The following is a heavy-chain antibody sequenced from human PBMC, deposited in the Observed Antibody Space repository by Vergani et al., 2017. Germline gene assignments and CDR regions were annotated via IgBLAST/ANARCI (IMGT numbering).Heavy chain of an antibody. Sequence: EVQLVESGGGLIQPGGSLRLSCAASGFTVSSNYMSWVRQAPGKGLEWVSVVYSGGSTYYADSVKGRFTISRDNSKTTLYLQMNSLRAEETAVYYCARETAALRHYGMDVWGQGTTVTVSS. J-gene: IGHJ6*02. CDR2: VYSGGST. CDR3: ARETAALRHYGMDV. CDR1: GFTVSSNY. V-gene: IGHV3-53*01. D-gene: IGHD6-13*01.